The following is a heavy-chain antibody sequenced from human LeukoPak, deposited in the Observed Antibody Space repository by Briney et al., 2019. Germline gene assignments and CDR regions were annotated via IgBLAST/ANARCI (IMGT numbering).Heavy chain of an antibody. CDR2: SYYSGST. V-gene: IGHV4-39*01. CDR3: ARLGTDNWSYYYYYMDV. D-gene: IGHD1-20*01. J-gene: IGHJ6*03. CDR1: GGSISSSSYY. Sequence: PSETLSLTCTVSGGSISSSSYYWGWIRQPPGKGLEWIGSSYYSGSTYYNPSLKGRVTISVDTSKNQFSLKLSSVTAADTAVYYCARLGTDNWSYYYYYMDVWGKGITVTVSS.